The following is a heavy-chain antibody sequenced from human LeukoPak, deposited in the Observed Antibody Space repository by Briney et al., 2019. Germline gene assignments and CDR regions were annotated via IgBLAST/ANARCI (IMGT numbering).Heavy chain of an antibody. CDR2: IYSGGST. CDR1: GFTVSSNY. J-gene: IGHJ4*02. D-gene: IGHD2-2*01. V-gene: IGHV3-66*01. CDR3: AREGEYQLKLDY. Sequence: GGSLRLSCAASGFTVSSNYMSWVRQAPGKGLEWVSVIYSGGSTYYADSVKGRFTISRDNSKNTLYLQMNSLRAEDTAVYYCAREGEYQLKLDYWGQGTLVTVSS.